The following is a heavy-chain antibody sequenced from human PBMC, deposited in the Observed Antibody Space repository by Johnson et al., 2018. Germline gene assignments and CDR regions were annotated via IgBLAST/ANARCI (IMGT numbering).Heavy chain of an antibody. D-gene: IGHD3-10*01. Sequence: EVQLLESGGGLVQXGGSLRLSCAASGFTFSSYWMNWVRQAPGKGLEWVANIKQDGNEKYYVDSVKGRFTISRDNAKNSLYLQMNSLGAEEPAVYYWARGYYYDSGSYYTPCDYWGQGTLVTVSS. CDR3: ARGYYYDSGSYYTPCDY. V-gene: IGHV3-7*01. J-gene: IGHJ4*02. CDR2: IKQDGNEK. CDR1: GFTFSSYW.